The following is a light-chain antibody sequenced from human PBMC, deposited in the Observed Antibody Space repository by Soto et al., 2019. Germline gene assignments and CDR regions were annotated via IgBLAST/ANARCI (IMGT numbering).Light chain of an antibody. CDR2: GAS. J-gene: IGKJ3*01. CDR3: QQRSNWPIT. CDR1: QSVSRN. Sequence: EIVMSQFPVTLSVSPGERATLSCRASQSVSRNLAWYQQRPGQAPRLLISGASTRATGIPARFSGSGSGTDFTLTISSLEPEDFAVYYCQQRSNWPITFGPGTKVDIK. V-gene: IGKV3-11*01.